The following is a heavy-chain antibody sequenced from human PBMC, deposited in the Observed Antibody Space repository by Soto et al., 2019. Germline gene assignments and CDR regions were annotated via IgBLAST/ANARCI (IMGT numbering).Heavy chain of an antibody. V-gene: IGHV5-51*01. CDR3: TRDLDYGGNSDSIDV. D-gene: IGHD4-17*01. Sequence: PRESLKISCKHSGFNFPTFWIAWVRQMPGKGLEWMGITYPGDSRTTYSPSFQGQVIISADKSISTAYLQWSSLKASDTAMYYCTRDLDYGGNSDSIDVWGQGTMVTVSS. CDR2: TYPGDSRT. J-gene: IGHJ3*01. CDR1: GFNFPTFW.